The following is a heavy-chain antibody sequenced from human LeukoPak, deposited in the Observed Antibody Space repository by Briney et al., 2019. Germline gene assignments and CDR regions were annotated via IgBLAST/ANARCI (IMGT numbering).Heavy chain of an antibody. CDR2: ISYDGSNK. CDR1: GFTFSSYA. CDR3: ARDAIAAQTXXXXXYMDV. V-gene: IGHV3-30-3*01. D-gene: IGHD6-6*01. Sequence: GGSLRLSCAASGFTFSSYAMHWVRQAPGKGLEWVAVISYDGSNKYYADSVKGRFTISRDNSKNTLYLQMNSLRAEDTAVYYCARDAIAAQTXXXXXYMDVW. J-gene: IGHJ6*03.